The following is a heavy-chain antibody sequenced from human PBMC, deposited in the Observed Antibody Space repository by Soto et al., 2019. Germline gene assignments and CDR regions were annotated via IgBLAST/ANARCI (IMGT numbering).Heavy chain of an antibody. V-gene: IGHV3-23*01. J-gene: IGHJ6*02. Sequence: PWGSLRLSCAASGFTFSTYAMTWVRQAPGKGLEWVSIISSSGDATYYLDSVKGRFTISRDNSRNTLHLQMNSLRAEDAAVYFCAKNGDFWSWGMDVWGQGTTVTV. D-gene: IGHD3-3*01. CDR1: GFTFSTYA. CDR2: ISSSGDAT. CDR3: AKNGDFWSWGMDV.